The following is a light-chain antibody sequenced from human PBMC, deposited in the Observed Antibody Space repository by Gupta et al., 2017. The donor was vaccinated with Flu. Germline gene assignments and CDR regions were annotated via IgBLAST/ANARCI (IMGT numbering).Light chain of an antibody. J-gene: IGLJ3*02. Sequence: SSSNIGTNIVNWYQHLPGTAPKRLIYGNMKRPSGVPDRFSGSKSGTSASLAISGLQSEDEADYYCAAWDDSLNGWVFGGGTKPTVL. CDR1: SSNIGTNI. V-gene: IGLV1-44*01. CDR2: GNM. CDR3: AAWDDSLNGWV.